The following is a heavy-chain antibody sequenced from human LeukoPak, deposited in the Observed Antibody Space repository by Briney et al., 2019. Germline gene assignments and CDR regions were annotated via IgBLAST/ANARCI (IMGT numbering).Heavy chain of an antibody. CDR3: AKHRFESGGYHSTD. D-gene: IGHD3-22*01. J-gene: IGHJ4*02. V-gene: IGHV3-23*01. CDR2: ISGGSGST. CDR1: GFPFSIYA. Sequence: PGGSLSLSCAVSGFPFSIYAMRWVRQAPGKGLAWVSTISGGSGSTYCADSVKGRFTISRDNSKNTLYLQMNSLRDEDTAVYYCAKHRFESGGYHSTDWGQGTLVTVSS.